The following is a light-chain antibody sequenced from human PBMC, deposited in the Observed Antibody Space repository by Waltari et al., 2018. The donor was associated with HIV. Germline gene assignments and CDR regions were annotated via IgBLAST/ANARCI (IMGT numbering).Light chain of an antibody. CDR1: QSVNRD. Sequence: EILMTQSPPTLSLSPGERATLSCRASQSVNRDLAWYQQSPGQSPRLLIHGASTRASHIPDRFSGSVSGTEFTLTISSLQSEDFAVYYCQQYNTWPPGAFGQGTKVEIK. CDR2: GAS. CDR3: QQYNTWPPGA. J-gene: IGKJ1*01. V-gene: IGKV3-15*01.